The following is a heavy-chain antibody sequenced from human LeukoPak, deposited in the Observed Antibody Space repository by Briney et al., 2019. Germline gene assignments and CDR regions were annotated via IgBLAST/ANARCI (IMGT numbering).Heavy chain of an antibody. Sequence: GESLKISCKGSGYSFATYWIGWVRQMPGKGLEWVGIIYPGDSDTRYRPSFQGHVTISADKSSSTAYLQWSSLKASDTAMYYCARLGSYSDLDYWGQGTLVTVSA. CDR2: IYPGDSDT. V-gene: IGHV5-51*01. J-gene: IGHJ4*02. CDR3: ARLGSYSDLDY. CDR1: GYSFATYW. D-gene: IGHD1-26*01.